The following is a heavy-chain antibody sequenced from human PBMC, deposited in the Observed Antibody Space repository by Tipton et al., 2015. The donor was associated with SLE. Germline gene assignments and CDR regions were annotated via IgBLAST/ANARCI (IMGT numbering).Heavy chain of an antibody. CDR3: ADQGGWFDAFDI. Sequence: TLSLTCTVSGGSISSGGYYWSWIRQPPGKGLEWIGYIYYSGSTNYNPSLKSRVTISVDTSKNQFSLKLSSVTAADTAVYYCADQGGWFDAFDIWGQGTMVTVSS. D-gene: IGHD2-15*01. J-gene: IGHJ3*02. V-gene: IGHV4-61*08. CDR1: GGSISSGGYY. CDR2: IYYSGST.